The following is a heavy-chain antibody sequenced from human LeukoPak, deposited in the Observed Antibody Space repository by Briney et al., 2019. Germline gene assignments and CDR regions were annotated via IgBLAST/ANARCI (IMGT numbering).Heavy chain of an antibody. D-gene: IGHD1-7*01. CDR3: ARPELHRSGWFDP. CDR2: INHSGST. Sequence: PSETLSLTCAVYGGSFSGYYWSWIRQPPGKGLEWIGEINHSGSTNYNPSLKSRVTISVDTSKNQFSLKLSSVTAADTAVYYCARPELHRSGWFDPWGQGTLVTVSS. CDR1: GGSFSGYY. V-gene: IGHV4-34*01. J-gene: IGHJ5*02.